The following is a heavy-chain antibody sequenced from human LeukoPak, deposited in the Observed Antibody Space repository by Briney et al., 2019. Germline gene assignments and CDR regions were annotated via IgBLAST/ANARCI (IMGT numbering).Heavy chain of an antibody. CDR1: GFTFSSYA. CDR3: TRGQSYCGADCYSD. J-gene: IGHJ4*02. Sequence: GGSLRLSCAASGFTFSSYAMSWVRQAPGKGLEWVSAISGSGGSTYYADSVKGRFTISRDDSKNTVFLQMNSLRVEDTALYYCTRGQSYCGADCYSDWGQGTLVTVSS. CDR2: ISGSGGST. D-gene: IGHD2-21*02. V-gene: IGHV3-23*01.